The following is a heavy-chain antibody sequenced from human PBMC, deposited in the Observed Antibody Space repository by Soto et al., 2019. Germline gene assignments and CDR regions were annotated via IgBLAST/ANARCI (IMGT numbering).Heavy chain of an antibody. D-gene: IGHD4-17*01. V-gene: IGHV3-7*04. J-gene: IGHJ4*02. CDR2: IKQDGSEK. Sequence: PGGSLRLSCAASGFTFISYWMSWVLQAPWKGLEWVANIKQDGSEKYYVDSVKGRFTISRDNAKNSLYLQMNSLRAEDTAVYYCAREKMSHIDYGDYFDYWGKGNLVTVYS. CDR3: AREKMSHIDYGDYFDY. CDR1: GFTFISYW.